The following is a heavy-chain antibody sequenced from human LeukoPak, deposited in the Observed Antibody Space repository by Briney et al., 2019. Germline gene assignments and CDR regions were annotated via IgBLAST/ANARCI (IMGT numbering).Heavy chain of an antibody. Sequence: GGSLRLSCAASGFTFSSYAMSWVRQAPGKGLEWVSAISGSGGSTYYADSVKGRFTISRDNSKNTLYLQMNSLRAEDTAVYYCAKGRYYSGGSCFLAMVHTNDYWGQGTLVTVSS. CDR2: ISGSGGST. CDR3: AKGRYYSGGSCFLAMVHTNDY. D-gene: IGHD2-15*01. J-gene: IGHJ4*02. V-gene: IGHV3-23*01. CDR1: GFTFSSYA.